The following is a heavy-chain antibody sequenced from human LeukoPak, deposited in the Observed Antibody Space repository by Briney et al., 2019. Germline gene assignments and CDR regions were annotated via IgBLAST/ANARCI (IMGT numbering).Heavy chain of an antibody. CDR2: INHSGST. Sequence: SETLSLTCTVSGGSIDGYYWSWIRQPPGKELEWIGEINHSGSTNYNPSLKSRVTISVDTSKNQFSLKLSSVTAADTAVYYCARGQRGPGAFIPRNWFDPWGQGTLVTVSS. CDR3: ARGQRGPGAFIPRNWFDP. J-gene: IGHJ5*02. D-gene: IGHD2-21*01. V-gene: IGHV4-34*01. CDR1: GGSIDGYY.